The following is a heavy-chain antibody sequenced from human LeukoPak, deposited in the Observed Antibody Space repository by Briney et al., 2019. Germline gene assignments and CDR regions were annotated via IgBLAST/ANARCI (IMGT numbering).Heavy chain of an antibody. CDR1: GGSISSYY. J-gene: IGHJ6*03. V-gene: IGHV4-4*07. CDR3: ARDEGYGYLFYMDV. D-gene: IGHD5-18*01. CDR2: IYTSGST. Sequence: SETLSLTCTVSGGSISSYYWSRIRQPAGKGLEWIGRIYTSGSTNYNPSLKSRVTMSVDTSKNQFSLKLSSVTAADTAVYYCARDEGYGYLFYMDVWGKGTTVTVSS.